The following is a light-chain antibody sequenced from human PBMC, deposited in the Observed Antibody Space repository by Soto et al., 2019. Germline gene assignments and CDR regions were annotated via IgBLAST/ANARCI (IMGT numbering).Light chain of an antibody. J-gene: IGKJ5*01. Sequence: DIQMTQSPSSLSASTGDRVTISCRASQSVSSYLHWYQQKPGKAPKLLIYKASSLESGVPSRFSGSGSGTEFTLTISSLQPDDFATYYCQHYNSYSEAFGQGTRLEIK. CDR3: QHYNSYSEA. V-gene: IGKV1-5*03. CDR2: KAS. CDR1: QSVSSY.